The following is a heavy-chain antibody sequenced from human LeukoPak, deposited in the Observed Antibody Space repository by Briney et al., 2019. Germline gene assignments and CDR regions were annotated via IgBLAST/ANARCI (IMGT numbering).Heavy chain of an antibody. D-gene: IGHD3-9*01. Sequence: ASVKVSCKASGGTFISYAISWVRQAPGQGLEWMGGIIPIFGTANYAQKFQGRVTITADESTSTAYMELSSLRSEDTAVYYCATHDILTGYDGLHDYWGQGTLVTVSS. CDR3: ATHDILTGYDGLHDY. J-gene: IGHJ4*02. CDR1: GGTFISYA. V-gene: IGHV1-69*01. CDR2: IIPIFGTA.